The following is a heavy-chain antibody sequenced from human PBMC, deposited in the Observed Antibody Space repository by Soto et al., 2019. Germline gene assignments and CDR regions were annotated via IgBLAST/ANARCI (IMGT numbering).Heavy chain of an antibody. CDR3: ARQYYDFWSGFWFDP. CDR2: IDPSDSYT. Sequence: PGESLKISCNGSGYSFTIYCISWVLQMPGKGLDWMGRIDPSDSYTNYSPSFQGHVTISADKSISTAYLQWSSLKASDTAMYYCARQYYDFWSGFWFDPWGQGTLVTVSS. V-gene: IGHV5-10-1*01. D-gene: IGHD3-3*01. J-gene: IGHJ5*02. CDR1: GYSFTIYC.